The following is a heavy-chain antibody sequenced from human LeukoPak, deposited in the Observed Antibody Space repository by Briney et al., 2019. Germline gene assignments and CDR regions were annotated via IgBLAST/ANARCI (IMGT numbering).Heavy chain of an antibody. CDR3: AKSGPDFGDLPSEYYLDF. J-gene: IGHJ4*02. Sequence: GGSLRLSCAASGFSFSSYAMHWVRQAPGKGLEWVSAIWYDGSNKFYADSVKGRFTISRDSSKNTLFLQMNGLRAEDTAVYYCAKSGPDFGDLPSEYYLDFWGRGTLVTVSS. D-gene: IGHD4-17*01. CDR1: GFSFSSYA. CDR2: IWYDGSNK. V-gene: IGHV3-33*06.